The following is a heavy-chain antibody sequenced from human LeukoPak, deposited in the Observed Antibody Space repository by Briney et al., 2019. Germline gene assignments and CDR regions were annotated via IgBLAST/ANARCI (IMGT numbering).Heavy chain of an antibody. CDR3: ARDWGGQDIVVVVAAYYFDY. V-gene: IGHV1-2*02. CDR2: INPNSGGT. CDR1: GYTFTGYY. Sequence: ASVKVSCKASGYTFTGYYMHWVRQAPGQGLEWMGWINPNSGGTNYARKFQGRVTMTRDTSISTAYMELSRLRSDDTAVYYCARDWGGQDIVVVVAAYYFDYWGQGTLVTVSS. J-gene: IGHJ4*02. D-gene: IGHD2-15*01.